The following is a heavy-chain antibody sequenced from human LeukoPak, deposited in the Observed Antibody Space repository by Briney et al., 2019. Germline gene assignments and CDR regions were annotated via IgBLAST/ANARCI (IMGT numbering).Heavy chain of an antibody. J-gene: IGHJ4*02. CDR2: IKQDGSEK. CDR1: GFTFSSYW. CDR3: AREPWGSGSYYNEGSFDY. V-gene: IGHV3-7*01. Sequence: PGGSLRLSCAASGFTFSSYWMSWVRQAPGKGLEWVANIKQDGSEKYYVDSVKGRFTISRDNAKNSLYLQMNSLRAEDTAVYYCAREPWGSGSYYNEGSFDYWGQGTLVTVSS. D-gene: IGHD3-10*01.